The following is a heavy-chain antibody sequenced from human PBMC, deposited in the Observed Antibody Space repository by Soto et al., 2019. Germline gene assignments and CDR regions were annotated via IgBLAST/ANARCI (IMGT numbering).Heavy chain of an antibody. Sequence: QVQLQESGPGLVKPSDTLSLTCNVSGGSISGYYWSWIRQSPGKGLEYIGYIYYRGSTNYNSSLKSRVTMSVDTSMNQFSLKMNSVTAADTAVYYCARQQLLPFYYALDVWGQGTTVTVSS. CDR3: ARQQLLPFYYALDV. D-gene: IGHD1-26*01. V-gene: IGHV4-59*07. J-gene: IGHJ6*02. CDR2: IYYRGST. CDR1: GGSISGYY.